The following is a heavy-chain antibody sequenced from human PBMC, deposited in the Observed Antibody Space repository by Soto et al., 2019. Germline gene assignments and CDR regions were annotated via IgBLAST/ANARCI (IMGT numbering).Heavy chain of an antibody. CDR2: IKQDGTEK. J-gene: IGHJ4*02. CDR3: ARDWNGYRDY. D-gene: IGHD5-12*01. CDR1: RFTFSGYW. Sequence: PGGSLRLSCAASRFTFSGYWMSWVRQAPGKGLEWVATIKQDGTEKYYVDSVKGRFTISRDNAKKSLYLQMNDLRAEDTAVYYCARDWNGYRDYWGQGTLVTVSS. V-gene: IGHV3-7*05.